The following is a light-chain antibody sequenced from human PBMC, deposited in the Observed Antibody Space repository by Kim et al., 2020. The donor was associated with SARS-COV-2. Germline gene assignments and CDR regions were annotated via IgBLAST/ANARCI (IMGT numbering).Light chain of an antibody. CDR1: QSVSSF. V-gene: IGKV3-11*01. CDR3: QQRSNWLLT. Sequence: LSPGERATLSCRASQSVSSFLAWYQQKPGQAPRLLIYDASNRATGIPAKFSRSGSGTDFTLTISSLEPEDFAVYYCQQRSNWLLTFGGGTKVDIK. J-gene: IGKJ4*01. CDR2: DAS.